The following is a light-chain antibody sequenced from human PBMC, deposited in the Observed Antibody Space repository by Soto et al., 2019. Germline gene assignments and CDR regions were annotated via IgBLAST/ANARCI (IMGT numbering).Light chain of an antibody. J-gene: IGLJ1*01. Sequence: QSALTQPASVSGSPGQSITISCTGTSSDIGAYNYVSWYQQHPGKAPKLMIYEVTNRPSGIYNRFSGSRSGNTASLSISGLQAEDEADYYCSSYSSAIAFVFGTGTKLTVL. V-gene: IGLV2-14*01. CDR2: EVT. CDR1: SSDIGAYNY. CDR3: SSYSSAIAFV.